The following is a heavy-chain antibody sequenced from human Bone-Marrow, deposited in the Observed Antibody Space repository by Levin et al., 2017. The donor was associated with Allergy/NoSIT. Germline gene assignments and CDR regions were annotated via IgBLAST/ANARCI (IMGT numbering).Heavy chain of an antibody. CDR1: GGSFSGFY. D-gene: IGHD3-22*01. CDR2: IHHSGIT. Sequence: PSETLSLTCGVYGGSFSGFYWTWIRQPPGKGLEWIGEIHHSGITYYNPSLKSRVTISLDTSKKQISLRLYSVTAADSAVYYCARGGDNHGYLGWFDPWGQGTLVTVSS. V-gene: IGHV4-34*01. CDR3: ARGGDNHGYLGWFDP. J-gene: IGHJ5*02.